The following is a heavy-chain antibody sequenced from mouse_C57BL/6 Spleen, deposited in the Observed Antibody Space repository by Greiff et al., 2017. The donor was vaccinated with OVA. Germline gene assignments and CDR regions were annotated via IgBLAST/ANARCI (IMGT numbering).Heavy chain of an antibody. J-gene: IGHJ2*01. CDR3: ASGASGTFDY. CDR2: IYPGDGDT. V-gene: IGHV1-80*01. Sequence: VQLKESGAELVKPGASVKISCKASGYAFSSYWMNWVKQRPGKGLEWIGQIYPGDGDTNYNGKFKGKATLTADKSSSTAYMQLSSLTSEDSAVYFCASGASGTFDYWGQGTTLTVSS. CDR1: GYAFSSYW. D-gene: IGHD4-1*01.